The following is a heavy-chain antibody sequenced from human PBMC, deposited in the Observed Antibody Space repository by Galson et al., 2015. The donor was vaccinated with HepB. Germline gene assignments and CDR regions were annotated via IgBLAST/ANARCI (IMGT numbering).Heavy chain of an antibody. D-gene: IGHD6-6*01. CDR1: GFTFSSYA. CDR2: ISGGGGST. V-gene: IGHV3-23*01. Sequence: SLRLSCAASGFTFSSYAMRWVRQAPGKGLEWVSSISGGGGSTYNADSVKGRFTISRDNSKNTLYLQMNSLRAENTAVYFCAKGGTVYSTSWFHFWGQRTLVTVSS. CDR3: AKGGTVYSTSWFHF. J-gene: IGHJ4*02.